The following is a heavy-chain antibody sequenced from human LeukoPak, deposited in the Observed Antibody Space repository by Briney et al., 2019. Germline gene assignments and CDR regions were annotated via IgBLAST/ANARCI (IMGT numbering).Heavy chain of an antibody. V-gene: IGHV3-21*01. J-gene: IGHJ5*02. CDR2: ISSSSSYI. CDR1: GFTFSSYS. Sequence: GGSLRLSCAASGFTFSSYSMNWVRQAPGRGLEWVSSISSSSSYIYYADSVKGRFTISRDNAKNSLYLQMNSLRAEDTAVYYCARLAAAAPAGWFDPWGQGTLVTVSS. D-gene: IGHD6-13*01. CDR3: ARLAAAAPAGWFDP.